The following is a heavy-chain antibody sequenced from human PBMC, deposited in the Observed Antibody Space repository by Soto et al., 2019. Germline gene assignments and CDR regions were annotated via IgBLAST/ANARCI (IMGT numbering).Heavy chain of an antibody. V-gene: IGHV3-48*02. CDR2: ISSGSDTI. CDR1: GFTLSSYS. Sequence: PGESLKISCVASGFTLSSYSMNWVRQAPGKGLEWISYISSGSDTIYYADSVKGRFTVSRDNAKNSLYLQMNSLRDEDTAVYYCERPGEGVLLYYALDVWGQGTKVTVSS. J-gene: IGHJ6*02. CDR3: ERPGEGVLLYYALDV. D-gene: IGHD3-16*01.